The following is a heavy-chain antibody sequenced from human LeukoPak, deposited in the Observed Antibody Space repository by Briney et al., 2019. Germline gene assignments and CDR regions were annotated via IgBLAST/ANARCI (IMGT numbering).Heavy chain of an antibody. V-gene: IGHV1-69*13. J-gene: IGHJ6*03. CDR2: IIPILGTT. D-gene: IGHD1-26*01. CDR1: GGTFSSYA. Sequence: ASVKVSCKASGGTFSSYAISWVRQAPGQGLEWMGGIIPILGTTNYAQKFQGRVTITADESTSTAYMELSSLRSEDTAMYYCARSYRSYYYYYMDVWGKGTTVTISS. CDR3: ARSYRSYYYYYMDV.